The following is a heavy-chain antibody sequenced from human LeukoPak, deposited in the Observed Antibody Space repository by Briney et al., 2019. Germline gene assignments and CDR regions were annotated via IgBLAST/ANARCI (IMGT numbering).Heavy chain of an antibody. CDR2: ISSNGGST. D-gene: IGHD3-16*02. Sequence: GGSLRLSCAASGFTFSSYAMHWVRQAPGKGLEYVSAISSNGGSTYYANSVKGRFTISRDNSKNTLYLQMGSLRAEDMAVYYCARALSLDYWGQGTLVTVSS. CDR3: ARALSLDY. V-gene: IGHV3-64*01. J-gene: IGHJ4*02. CDR1: GFTFSSYA.